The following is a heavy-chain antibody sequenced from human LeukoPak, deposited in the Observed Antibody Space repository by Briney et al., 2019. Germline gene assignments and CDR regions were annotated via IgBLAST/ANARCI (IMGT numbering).Heavy chain of an antibody. CDR3: ASRNQYCGGDCFWAFDI. CDR1: GFTFSRYS. D-gene: IGHD2-21*02. CDR2: ISSSGGYI. Sequence: PGGSLRLSCGASGFTFSRYSMNWVRQAPGKGLEWVSSISSSGGYIYYADSVKGRFTISRDNAKNSLYQQMNSLRAEDTAVYYCASRNQYCGGDCFWAFDIWGQGTMVTVSS. J-gene: IGHJ3*02. V-gene: IGHV3-21*01.